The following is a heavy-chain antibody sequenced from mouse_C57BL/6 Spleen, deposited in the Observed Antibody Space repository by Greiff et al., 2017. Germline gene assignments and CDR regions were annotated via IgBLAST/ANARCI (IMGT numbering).Heavy chain of an antibody. CDR2: ISSGSSTI. Sequence: EVHLVESGGGLVKPGGSLKLSCAASGFTFSDYGMHWVRQAPEKGLEWVAYISSGSSTIYYADTVKGRFTISRDNAKNTLFLQMTSLRSEDTAMYYCARYDLHAMDYWGQGTSVTVSS. J-gene: IGHJ4*01. CDR3: ARYDLHAMDY. V-gene: IGHV5-17*01. CDR1: GFTFSDYG. D-gene: IGHD2-3*01.